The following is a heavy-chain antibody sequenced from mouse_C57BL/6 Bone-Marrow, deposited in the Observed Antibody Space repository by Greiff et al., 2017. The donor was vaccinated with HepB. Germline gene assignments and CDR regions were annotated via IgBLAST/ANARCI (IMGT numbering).Heavy chain of an antibody. CDR2: ISYDGSN. Sequence: EVKLLESGPGLVKPSQSLSLTCSVTGYSITSGYYWNWIRQFPGNKLEWMGYISYDGSNNYNPSLKNRISITRDTSKNQFFLKLNSVTTEDTATYYCASLITTVVSWYFDVWGTGTTVTVSS. D-gene: IGHD1-1*01. CDR3: ASLITTVVSWYFDV. CDR1: GYSITSGYY. V-gene: IGHV3-6*01. J-gene: IGHJ1*03.